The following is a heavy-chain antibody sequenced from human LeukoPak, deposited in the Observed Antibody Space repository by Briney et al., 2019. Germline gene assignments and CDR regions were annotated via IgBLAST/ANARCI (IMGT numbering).Heavy chain of an antibody. CDR3: ARDGGIAVVLNWFDP. CDR2: ISYDGSNK. D-gene: IGHD6-19*01. V-gene: IGHV3-30-3*01. J-gene: IGHJ5*02. CDR1: GFIFTDYW. Sequence: GGSLRLPCAASGFIFTDYWINWVRQAPGKGLEWVAVISYDGSNKYYADSVKGRFTISRDNSKNTLYLQMNSLRAEDTAVYYCARDGGIAVVLNWFDPWGQGTLVTVSS.